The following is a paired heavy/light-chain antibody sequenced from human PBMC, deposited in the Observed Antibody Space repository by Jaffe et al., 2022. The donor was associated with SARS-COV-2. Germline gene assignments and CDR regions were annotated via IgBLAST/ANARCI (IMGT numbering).Heavy chain of an antibody. D-gene: IGHD2-15*01. Sequence: QVQLEESGPGLVKPSQTLSLTCTVSGDSISSTSYYWSWIRQPAGKGLEWIGRIDTRGSTNYNPSLRSRVTISKDTSKNNFSLKMTYVTAADTAVYFCARGCSGSTCDPEAAFGLWGQGTLVTVSS. CDR3: ARGCSGSTCDPEAAFGL. CDR2: IDTRGST. J-gene: IGHJ3*01. V-gene: IGHV4-61*02. CDR1: GDSISSTSYY.
Light chain of an antibody. CDR3: QTWDSSTVV. CDR2: LDS. V-gene: IGLV3-1*01. Sequence: SYELTQPPSLSVSPGQTASITCSGDKLANKYTTWYQQKPGQSPVLVIYLDSKRPSGIPERFSASNSEDTATLTISGTLAVDEADYFCQTWDSSTVVFGGGTRLTVL. J-gene: IGLJ3*02. CDR1: KLANKY.